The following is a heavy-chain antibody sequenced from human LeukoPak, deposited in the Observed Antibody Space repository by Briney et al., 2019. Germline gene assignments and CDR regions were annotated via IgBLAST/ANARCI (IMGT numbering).Heavy chain of an antibody. CDR2: INSDGSST. V-gene: IGHV3-74*01. D-gene: IGHD3-22*01. Sequence: GGSLRLSCAASGFTFSSYWMHWVRQAPGKGLVWVSRINSDGSSTSYADSVKGRFTISRDNSKNTLYLQMNSLRAEDTAVYYCAKDYYDSIYFDYWRQGTLVTVSS. CDR1: GFTFSSYW. J-gene: IGHJ4*02. CDR3: AKDYYDSIYFDY.